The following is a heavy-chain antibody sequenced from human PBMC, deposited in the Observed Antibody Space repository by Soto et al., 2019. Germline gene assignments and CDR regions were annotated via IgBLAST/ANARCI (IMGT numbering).Heavy chain of an antibody. CDR3: ARSLSVDTAMVYGY. Sequence: QVQLQESGPRLVKPSQTLSLTCTVSGGSISSGGYYWSWIRQHPGKGLEWIGYIYYSGSTYYNPSLQSRVTISVDTSKNQFSLKLSSVTAADTAVYYCARSLSVDTAMVYGYWGQGTLVTVSS. D-gene: IGHD5-18*01. J-gene: IGHJ4*02. CDR1: GGSISSGGYY. CDR2: IYYSGST. V-gene: IGHV4-31*03.